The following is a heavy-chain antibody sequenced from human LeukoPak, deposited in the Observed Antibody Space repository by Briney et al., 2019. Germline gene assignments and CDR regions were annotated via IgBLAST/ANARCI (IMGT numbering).Heavy chain of an antibody. V-gene: IGHV4-61*02. Sequence: SETLSLTCTVPGGSISSGSYYWSWIRQPAGKGLEWIGRIYTSGSTNYNPSLKSRVTISVDTSKNQFSLKLSSVTAADTAVYYCARERRGYFDYWGQGTLVTVSS. CDR3: ARERRGYFDY. J-gene: IGHJ4*02. CDR1: GGSISSGSYY. CDR2: IYTSGST.